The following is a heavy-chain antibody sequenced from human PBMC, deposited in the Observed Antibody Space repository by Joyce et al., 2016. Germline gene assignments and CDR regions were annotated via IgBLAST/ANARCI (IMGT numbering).Heavy chain of an antibody. V-gene: IGHV3-21*01. CDR1: GCTFSSSS. CDR2: IRATSYYI. Sequence: QLVESGGGVVKAGGSLRLSCEASGCTFSSSSMSWFRQAPGKGLGWVEDIRATSYYIVHAETVRGRFTVSRDNAKKTLYLQMNSLRAEDSAVFYCARGGISYYYAMDVWGQGTTVTVSS. D-gene: IGHD3-16*01. CDR3: ARGGISYYYAMDV. J-gene: IGHJ6*02.